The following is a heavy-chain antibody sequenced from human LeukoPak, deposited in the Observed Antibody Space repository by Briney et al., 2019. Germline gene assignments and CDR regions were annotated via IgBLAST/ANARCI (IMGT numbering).Heavy chain of an antibody. J-gene: IGHJ4*02. D-gene: IGHD5-12*01. CDR1: GFTFSSYA. V-gene: IGHV3-23*01. CDR3: AKVSRVATIGDY. Sequence: GGSLRLSCAASGFTFSSYAMSWVRQAPGKGLERVSAISGSGGSTYYADSVKGRFTISRDNSKNTLYLQMNSLRAEDTAVYYCAKVSRVATIGDYWGQGTLVTVSS. CDR2: ISGSGGST.